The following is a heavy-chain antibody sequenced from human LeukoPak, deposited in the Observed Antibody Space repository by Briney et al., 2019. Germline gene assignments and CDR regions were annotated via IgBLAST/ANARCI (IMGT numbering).Heavy chain of an antibody. J-gene: IGHJ4*02. Sequence: SETLSLTCAVYGGSFSGYYWSWICQPPGKGLEWIGEINHSGSTNYNPSLKSRVTISVDTSKNQFSLKLSSVTAADTAVYYCARGGRIAAAGTGYFDYWGQGTLVTVSS. CDR1: GGSFSGYY. V-gene: IGHV4-34*01. D-gene: IGHD6-13*01. CDR3: ARGGRIAAAGTGYFDY. CDR2: INHSGST.